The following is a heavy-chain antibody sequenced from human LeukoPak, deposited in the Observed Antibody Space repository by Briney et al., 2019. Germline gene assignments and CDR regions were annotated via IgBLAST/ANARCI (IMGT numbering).Heavy chain of an antibody. CDR3: ARETAFDI. CDR1: EFSFSSST. J-gene: IGHJ3*02. CDR2: ISYDGSNK. Sequence: GGSLRLSCAASEFSFSSSTMSWVRQAPGKGLEWVAVISYDGSNKYYADSVKGRFTISRDNSKNTLYLQMNSLRAEDTAVYYCARETAFDIWGQGTMVTVSS. V-gene: IGHV3-30*03.